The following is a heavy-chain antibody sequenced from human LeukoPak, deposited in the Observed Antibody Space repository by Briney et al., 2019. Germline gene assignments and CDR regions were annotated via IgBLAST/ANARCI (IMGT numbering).Heavy chain of an antibody. Sequence: GGSLRLSCAASGFTFSDYYMSWIRQAPGKGLEWVSYISSSGSTIYYADSVKGRFTISRDNAKNSLYLQMNSLRAEDTAVYYCARDSHYDILTGYLSRWGQGTLVTVSS. CDR2: ISSSGSTI. J-gene: IGHJ4*02. D-gene: IGHD3-9*01. CDR3: ARDSHYDILTGYLSR. CDR1: GFTFSDYY. V-gene: IGHV3-11*04.